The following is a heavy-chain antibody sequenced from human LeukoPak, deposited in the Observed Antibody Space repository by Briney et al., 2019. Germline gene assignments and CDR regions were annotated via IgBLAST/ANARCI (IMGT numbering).Heavy chain of an antibody. J-gene: IGHJ4*02. Sequence: GGSLRLSCAASGFTFSSYAMHWVRQAPGKGLEWVAVISYDKSHKYYADSVKGRFTVSRDNSNNRLYLQMSGLTAADTAVYYCAKDRSIGTYYTFDHWGQGTLVTVSS. D-gene: IGHD1-26*01. CDR2: ISYDKSHK. CDR1: GFTFSSYA. V-gene: IGHV3-30*04. CDR3: AKDRSIGTYYTFDH.